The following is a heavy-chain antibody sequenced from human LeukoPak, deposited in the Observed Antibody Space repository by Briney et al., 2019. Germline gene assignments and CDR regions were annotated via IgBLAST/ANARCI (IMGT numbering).Heavy chain of an antibody. J-gene: IGHJ6*03. V-gene: IGHV4-34*01. CDR3: ARGPTYYDFWSGYYRRGKHYMDV. CDR1: GGSFSGYY. D-gene: IGHD3-3*01. CDR2: INHSGST. Sequence: TASETLSLTCAVYGGSFSGYYWSWIRQPPGKGLEWIGEINHSGSTNYNPSLKSRVTISVDTSKNQFSLKLSSVTAADTAVYYCARGPTYYDFWSGYYRRGKHYMDVWGKGTTVTVSS.